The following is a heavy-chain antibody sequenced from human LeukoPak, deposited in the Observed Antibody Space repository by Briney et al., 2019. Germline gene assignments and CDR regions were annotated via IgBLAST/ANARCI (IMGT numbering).Heavy chain of an antibody. D-gene: IGHD5-18*01. CDR3: AKDTPRGYSYGLTFDY. CDR2: ISWNSGSI. CDR1: GFTFDDYA. J-gene: IGHJ4*02. V-gene: IGHV3-9*01. Sequence: GRPLRLSCAASGFTFDDYAMHWVRHAPGKGLEWVSGISWNSGSIGYADSMKGRFTISRDNAKNSLYLQMNSLRAEDTALYYCAKDTPRGYSYGLTFDYWGQGTLVTVSS.